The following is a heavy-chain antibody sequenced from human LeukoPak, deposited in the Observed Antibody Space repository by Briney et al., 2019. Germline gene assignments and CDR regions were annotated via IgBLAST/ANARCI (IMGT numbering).Heavy chain of an antibody. CDR2: IYYSGST. CDR1: GGSISSYY. CDR3: ARATYSSSWDLYYYYYMDV. V-gene: IGHV4-59*01. D-gene: IGHD6-13*01. J-gene: IGHJ6*03. Sequence: SETLSLTCTVSGGSISSYYWSWIRQPPGKGLEWIGYIYYSGSTNYNPSLKSRVTISVDTSKNQFSLKLSSVTAADTAVYYCARATYSSSWDLYYYYYMDVWGKGTTVTVSS.